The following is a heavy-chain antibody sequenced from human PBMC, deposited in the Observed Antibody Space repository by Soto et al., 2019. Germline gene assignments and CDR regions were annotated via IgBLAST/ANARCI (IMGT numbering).Heavy chain of an antibody. CDR1: GFLFTTNS. D-gene: IGHD2-15*01. CDR3: ARDPPHGGTSSWDADS. V-gene: IGHV3-21*01. Sequence: GGSLRLSCEASGFLFTTNSMNGVRQVPGKGLQWLSSISSSGTFKSYGDSVKGRFTISRDNAKNSLFLQMNNLSGEDTGLYYCARDPPHGGTSSWDADSWGPGTLVTVSS. CDR2: ISSSGTFK. J-gene: IGHJ4*02.